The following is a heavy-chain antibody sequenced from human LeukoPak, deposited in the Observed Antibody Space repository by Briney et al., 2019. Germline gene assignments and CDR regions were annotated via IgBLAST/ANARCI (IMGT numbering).Heavy chain of an antibody. D-gene: IGHD1-26*01. CDR1: GESFSGYY. J-gene: IGHJ4*02. Sequence: SETLSLTCAVYGESFSGYYWTWIRQPPGKGLEWIGEMSHSGSTNYNPSLKSRVTISVDTSKNQFSLKLSSVTAADTAVCFCARRPWVGAADYWGQGTLVTVSS. CDR2: MSHSGST. V-gene: IGHV4-34*01. CDR3: ARRPWVGAADY.